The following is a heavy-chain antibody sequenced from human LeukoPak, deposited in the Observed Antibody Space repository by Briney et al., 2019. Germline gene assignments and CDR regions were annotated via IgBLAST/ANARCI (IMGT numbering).Heavy chain of an antibody. CDR2: ISSSSSTI. J-gene: IGHJ4*02. CDR3: ARVSSGWFYYFDY. Sequence: PGGSLRLSCAASGFTFSSYSMNWVRHAPGKGLEWVSYISSSSSTIYYADSVKGRFTISRDNAKNSLFLQLNSLRDEDTAVYYCARVSSGWFYYFDYWGQGTLVTVSS. CDR1: GFTFSSYS. V-gene: IGHV3-48*02. D-gene: IGHD6-19*01.